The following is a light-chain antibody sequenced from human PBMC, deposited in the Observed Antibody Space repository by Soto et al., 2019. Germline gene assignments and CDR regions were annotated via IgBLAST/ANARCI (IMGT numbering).Light chain of an antibody. J-gene: IGLJ2*01. CDR3: SSYAGSSTWV. V-gene: IGLV2-8*01. CDR1: SSDVGGYNY. Sequence: QSAPTQPPSASGSPRQSATISCTGTSSDVGGYNYVSWYQQYPGKAPKLMIYEVSKRPSGVPDRFSGSKSGNTASLTVSGLQAEDEADYYCSSYAGSSTWVFGGGTKVTVL. CDR2: EVS.